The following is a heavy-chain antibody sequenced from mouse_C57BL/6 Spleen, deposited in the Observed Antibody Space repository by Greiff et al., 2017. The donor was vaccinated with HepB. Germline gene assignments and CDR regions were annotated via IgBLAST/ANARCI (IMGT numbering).Heavy chain of an antibody. CDR2: IDPETGGT. V-gene: IGHV1-15*01. CDR1: GYTFTDYE. Sequence: QVQLQQSGAELVRPGASVTLSCKASGYTFTDYEMRWVKQTPVHGLEWIGAIDPETGGTAYNQKFKGKAILTADKSSSTAYMEFRSLTSEDSAVYYCTREDYGSSSYAMDYWGQGTSVTVSS. D-gene: IGHD1-1*01. J-gene: IGHJ4*01. CDR3: TREDYGSSSYAMDY.